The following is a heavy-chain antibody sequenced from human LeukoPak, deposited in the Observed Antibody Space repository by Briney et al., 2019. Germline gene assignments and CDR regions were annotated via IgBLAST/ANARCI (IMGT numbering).Heavy chain of an antibody. V-gene: IGHV1-18*01. J-gene: IGHJ6*03. CDR1: GYTFTSYG. Sequence: ASVKVSCKASGYTFTSYGISWVRQAPGQGLEWMGWISAYNGNTNYAQKLQGRVTVTTDTSTSTAYMELRSLKSDDTAVYYCARDGLLVRQWLPQGRAYFYMDVWGKGTTVTISS. CDR3: ARDGLLVRQWLPQGRAYFYMDV. CDR2: ISAYNGNT. D-gene: IGHD6-19*01.